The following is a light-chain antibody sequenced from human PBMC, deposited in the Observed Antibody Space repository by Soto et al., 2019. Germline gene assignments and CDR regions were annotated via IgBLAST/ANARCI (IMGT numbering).Light chain of an antibody. CDR1: QSVRTY. V-gene: IGKV3-11*01. J-gene: IGKJ4*01. CDR3: HPRINLPRT. CDR2: DAS. Sequence: EIVLTQSPATLSLFPGERATLSCRASQSVRTYLAWYQQKPGQAPRLLISDASNKATGIPARFSGSVSGTDVTLTSSSLEAEDSAVYYCHPRINLPRTFGGGSKGEIK.